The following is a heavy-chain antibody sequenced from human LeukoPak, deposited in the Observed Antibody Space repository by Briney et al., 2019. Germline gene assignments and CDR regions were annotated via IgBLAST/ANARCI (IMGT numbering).Heavy chain of an antibody. CDR3: ARHYRGLDY. J-gene: IGHJ4*02. CDR2: IYNGGST. CDR1: GASVNRDSYY. V-gene: IGHV4-61*03. Sequence: SETLSLTRTVSGASVNRDSYYWRWIRQPPGKGLEWVGHIYNGGSTNYNPSLKSRVTMSVDTSKNHFSVKLSSVTAADTAVYYCARHYRGLDYWGQGTLATVSS. D-gene: IGHD4-23*01.